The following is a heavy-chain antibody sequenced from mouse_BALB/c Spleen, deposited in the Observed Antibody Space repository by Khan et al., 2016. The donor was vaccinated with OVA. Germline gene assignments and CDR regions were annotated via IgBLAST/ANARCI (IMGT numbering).Heavy chain of an antibody. V-gene: IGHV5-9-3*01. CDR1: GFTFSNYA. CDR3: ARELFTTVVATPFAY. J-gene: IGHJ3*01. CDR2: ISSGGTYM. Sequence: EVELVESGGGLVKPGGSLKLSCAASGFTFSNYAMSWVRQTPEKRLEWAATISSGGTYMYYPNSVQGRFTISRDNAKNTLYLQMNSLRSEDTAIYYCARELFTTVVATPFAYWGQGTLVTVSA. D-gene: IGHD1-1*01.